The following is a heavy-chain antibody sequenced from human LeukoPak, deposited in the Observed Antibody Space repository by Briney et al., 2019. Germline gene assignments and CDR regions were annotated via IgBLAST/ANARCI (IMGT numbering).Heavy chain of an antibody. D-gene: IGHD2-2*01. CDR3: ARDYCSSTSCYYRSIYYYYGMDV. CDR1: GGSISSSSYY. Sequence: SETLSLTCTVSGGSISSSSYYWGWIRQPPGKGLEWIGSIYYSGSTYYNPSLKSRVTISVDTSKNQFSLKLSSVTAADTAVYYCARDYCSSTSCYYRSIYYYYGMDVWGQGTTVTVSS. J-gene: IGHJ6*02. V-gene: IGHV4-39*02. CDR2: IYYSGST.